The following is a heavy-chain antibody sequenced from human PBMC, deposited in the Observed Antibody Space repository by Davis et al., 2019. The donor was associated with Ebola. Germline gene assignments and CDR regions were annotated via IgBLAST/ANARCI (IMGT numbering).Heavy chain of an antibody. J-gene: IGHJ5*02. V-gene: IGHV3-21*01. Sequence: GESLKISCAASGFTFSSYSMNWVRQAPGKGLEWVSSISSSSSYIYYADSVKGRFTISRDNAKNSLYLQMNSLRAEDTAVYYCATDTYYDFWSGYYRDWFDPWGQGTLVTVSS. CDR3: ATDTYYDFWSGYYRDWFDP. D-gene: IGHD3-3*01. CDR2: ISSSSSYI. CDR1: GFTFSSYS.